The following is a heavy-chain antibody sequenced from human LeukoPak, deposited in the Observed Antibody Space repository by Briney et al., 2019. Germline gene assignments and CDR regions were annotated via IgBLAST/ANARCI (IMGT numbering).Heavy chain of an antibody. V-gene: IGHV3-73*01. D-gene: IGHD2-2*01. CDR1: GFTFSGSA. CDR2: IRSKANSYTT. CDR3: TRHRDIVVVPAAMRYYYYYYYMDV. J-gene: IGHJ6*03. Sequence: GGSLRLSCAASGFTFSGSAMHWVRQASGKGLEWVGRIRSKANSYTTAYAASVKGRFTISRDDSKNTAYLQMNSLKTEDTAVYYCTRHRDIVVVPAAMRYYYYYYYMDVWGKGTTVTVSS.